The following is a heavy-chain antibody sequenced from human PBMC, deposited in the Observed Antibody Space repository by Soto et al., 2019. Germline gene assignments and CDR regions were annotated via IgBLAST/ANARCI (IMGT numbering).Heavy chain of an antibody. Sequence: EVQLLESGGGLVQPGGSLRLSCAASGFTFSNYAMSWVRQAPGKGLEWVSAISGSGSSTYYADSVKGRFAISRDNSKNTLYLQMNSLRAEDTAVYYCAKEDGSSSVLSYFDYWGQGTLVTVSS. D-gene: IGHD6-6*01. CDR1: GFTFSNYA. CDR2: ISGSGSST. J-gene: IGHJ4*02. CDR3: AKEDGSSSVLSYFDY. V-gene: IGHV3-23*01.